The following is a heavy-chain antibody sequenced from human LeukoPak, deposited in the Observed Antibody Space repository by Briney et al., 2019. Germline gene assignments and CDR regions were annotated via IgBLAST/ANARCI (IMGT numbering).Heavy chain of an antibody. CDR1: GYTFTSYG. CDR2: ISAYNGNT. Sequence: GASVTVSCKASGYTFTSYGISWVRQAPGQGLEWMGWISAYNGNTNYAQKLQGRVTMTTDTSTSTAYMELRSLRSDDTAVYYCAVSIAAAGDFDYWGQGTLVTVSS. D-gene: IGHD6-13*01. CDR3: AVSIAAAGDFDY. V-gene: IGHV1-18*01. J-gene: IGHJ4*02.